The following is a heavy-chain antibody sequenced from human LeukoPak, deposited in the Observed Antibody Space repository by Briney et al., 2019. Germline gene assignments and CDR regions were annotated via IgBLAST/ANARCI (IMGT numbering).Heavy chain of an antibody. V-gene: IGHV3-23*01. CDR2: ISGSGGST. J-gene: IGHJ4*02. Sequence: GGSLRLSCAASGIAFNNYDMNWVRQAPGKGLEWVSAISGSGGSTYYAVSVKGRFTISRDNSKKTLYLQMNSLRAEDTALYYCAKDLGYSSANWGQGTLVTVSS. D-gene: IGHD6-19*01. CDR3: AKDLGYSSAN. CDR1: GIAFNNYD.